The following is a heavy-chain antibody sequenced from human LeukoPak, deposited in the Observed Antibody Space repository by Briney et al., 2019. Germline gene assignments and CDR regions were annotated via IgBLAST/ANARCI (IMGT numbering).Heavy chain of an antibody. D-gene: IGHD4-23*01. V-gene: IGHV3-23*01. CDR2: INEGGGSP. J-gene: IGHJ4*02. Sequence: GGSLRLSCTASGFTFSSFAMSWVRQAPGKGLEWVSTINEGGGSPYYADSVMGRFTISRDNSKSTLYLQMDSLRAEDTAVYYCAKGETLRRFFDSWGQESLVTVSS. CDR1: GFTFSSFA. CDR3: AKGETLRRFFDS.